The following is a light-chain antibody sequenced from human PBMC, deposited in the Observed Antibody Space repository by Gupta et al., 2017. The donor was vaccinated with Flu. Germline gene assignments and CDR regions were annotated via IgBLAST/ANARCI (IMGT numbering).Light chain of an antibody. V-gene: IGLV3-21*03. Sequence: SSVLTQPPSVSEAPGKTARITGGGNNIGSKSVHWHQQRPGRAPLMVVSEDRDRPSGIPDRFSGSNYGTTATLTTSRVEAGDEADYYCQEWDRSADHGVFGGGTKLTVL. CDR3: QEWDRSADHGV. CDR2: EDR. J-gene: IGLJ3*02. CDR1: NIGSKS.